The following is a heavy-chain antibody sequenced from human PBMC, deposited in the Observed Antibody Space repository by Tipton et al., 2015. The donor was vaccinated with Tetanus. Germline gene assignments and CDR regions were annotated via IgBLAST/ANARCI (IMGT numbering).Heavy chain of an antibody. CDR2: LYFSGST. CDR1: GGSLSRGGYY. Sequence: TLSLTCTVSGGSLSRGGYYWTWIRQHPREGLEWIGDLYFSGSTYYNPSLKSRVTISVDTSKNQFSLRLNSVTAADTAVYYCARDQARGARGWNYFDYWGQGSLVTVSS. V-gene: IGHV4-31*03. J-gene: IGHJ4*02. CDR3: ARDQARGARGWNYFDY. D-gene: IGHD1-26*01.